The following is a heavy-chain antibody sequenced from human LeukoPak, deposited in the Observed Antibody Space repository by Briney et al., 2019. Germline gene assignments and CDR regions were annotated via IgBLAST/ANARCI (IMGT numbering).Heavy chain of an antibody. V-gene: IGHV1-69*13. CDR2: IIPIFGTA. Sequence: GASVKVSCKASGGTFSSYAISWVRQAPGQGLEWMGGIIPIFGTANYAQKFQGRVTITADESTSTAYTELSSLRSEDTAVYYCATPAVTDENWFDPWGQGTLVTVSS. D-gene: IGHD2-21*02. CDR1: GGTFSSYA. J-gene: IGHJ5*02. CDR3: ATPAVTDENWFDP.